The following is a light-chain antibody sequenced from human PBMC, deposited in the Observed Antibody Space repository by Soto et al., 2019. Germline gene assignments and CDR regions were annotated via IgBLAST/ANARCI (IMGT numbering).Light chain of an antibody. CDR2: GIS. Sequence: IGLTQSPAPLSLSPGERATLSCMASQTISSNYFAWYQQKPGQAPRLLIYGISTRATGIPDRFSGSGSGTDFTLTISRLEPEDFAVYYCEQYGSSPRTFGQGTKVDIK. J-gene: IGKJ1*01. CDR3: EQYGSSPRT. CDR1: QTISSNY. V-gene: IGKV3-20*01.